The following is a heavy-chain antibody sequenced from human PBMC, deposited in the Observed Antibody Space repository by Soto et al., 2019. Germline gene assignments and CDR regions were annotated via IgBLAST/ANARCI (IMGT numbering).Heavy chain of an antibody. V-gene: IGHV3-9*01. CDR2: ISWNSGSI. CDR1: GFTFDDYA. J-gene: IGHJ4*02. D-gene: IGHD6-19*01. Sequence: EVQLVESGGGLVQPGRSLRLSCAASGFTFDDYAMHWVRQAPGKGLEWVSGISWNSGSIGYADSVKGRFTISRDNAKNSLYLQMNSLRAEDTALYYCAKDEGAVAGSSLFDYWGQGTLVTVSS. CDR3: AKDEGAVAGSSLFDY.